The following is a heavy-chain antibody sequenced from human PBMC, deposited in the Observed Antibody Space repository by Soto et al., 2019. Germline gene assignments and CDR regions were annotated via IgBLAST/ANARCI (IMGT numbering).Heavy chain of an antibody. CDR2: IYYSGKT. CDR1: GASITSTTYF. CDR3: AKNLPRTGRFDY. J-gene: IGHJ4*02. Sequence: ETLSLTCSLSGASITSTTYFWAWIRQPPGKGLEWVGSIYYSGKTRYNPSLKSRTTISVDRSRNQFSLQVSSVTAADTAVYYCAKNLPRTGRFDYWGQGTVVTVSS. V-gene: IGHV4-39*01.